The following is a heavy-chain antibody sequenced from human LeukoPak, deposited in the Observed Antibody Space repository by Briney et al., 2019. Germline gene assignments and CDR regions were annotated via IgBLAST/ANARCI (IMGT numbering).Heavy chain of an antibody. CDR2: IKQDGSEK. CDR3: ARRGGYCSSTSCYRVRTPWFDP. Sequence: GGSLRLSCAVSGFTFSSYWMNWVRQAPGKGLEWVANIKQDGSEKYYVDSVKGRFTISRDNAKNSLYLQMNSLRAEDTAVYYCARRGGYCSSTSCYRVRTPWFDPWGQGTLVTVSS. CDR1: GFTFSSYW. D-gene: IGHD2-2*01. V-gene: IGHV3-7*01. J-gene: IGHJ5*02.